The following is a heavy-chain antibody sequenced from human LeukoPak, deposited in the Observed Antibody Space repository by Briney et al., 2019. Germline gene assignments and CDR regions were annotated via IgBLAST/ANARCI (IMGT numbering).Heavy chain of an antibody. Sequence: SVKVSCKASGGTFSSYAISWVRQAPGQGLEWMGGIIPIFGTANYAQKFQGRVTITADESTSTAYMELSSLRSEGTAVYYCASAGQGGLDCSGGSCYSEFDYWGQGTLVIVSS. V-gene: IGHV1-69*13. CDR1: GGTFSSYA. CDR2: IIPIFGTA. CDR3: ASAGQGGLDCSGGSCYSEFDY. D-gene: IGHD2-15*01. J-gene: IGHJ4*02.